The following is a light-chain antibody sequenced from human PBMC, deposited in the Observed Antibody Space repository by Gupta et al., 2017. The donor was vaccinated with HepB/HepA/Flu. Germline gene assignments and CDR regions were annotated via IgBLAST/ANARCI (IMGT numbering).Light chain of an antibody. CDR2: GAS. CDR3: QQHNKWPPVT. V-gene: IGKV3-15*01. CDR1: QSISSD. J-gene: IGKJ5*01. Sequence: EIVMTPSPATLSVSPGERVTLSCRASQSISSDLVWYQQKPGRAPSLLIYGASTRATGVPARSSGSGSGTEFTLTISGLQSEDLAVYYCQQHNKWPPVTFGQGTRLEIK.